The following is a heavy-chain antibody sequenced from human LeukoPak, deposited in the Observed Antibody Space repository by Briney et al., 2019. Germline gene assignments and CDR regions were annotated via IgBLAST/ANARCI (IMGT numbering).Heavy chain of an antibody. CDR3: ARQSGYYYY. J-gene: IGHJ4*02. V-gene: IGHV4-59*01. D-gene: IGHD3-3*01. Sequence: PSETLSLTCTVSGDSISNYYWSWIRQPPGKGLEWIGYIYYSGSTEYNPSLKGRVTISADTSKNQVSLKLSSVTAADTAVYFCARQSGYYYYWGQGTLVTVSS. CDR1: GDSISNYY. CDR2: IYYSGST.